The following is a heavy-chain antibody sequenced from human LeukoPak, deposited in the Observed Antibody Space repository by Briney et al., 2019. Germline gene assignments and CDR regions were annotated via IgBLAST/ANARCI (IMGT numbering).Heavy chain of an antibody. J-gene: IGHJ4*02. CDR2: INDSGST. CDR3: VRGRQGHY. Sequence: PSETLSLTCAVYGGSFSGHYWTWIRQPPGKGLEWIGEINDSGSTNHNPSLKGRVTISVDTSKNQFSLKLTSVTAAVTAVYYCVRGRQGHYWGQGTLVTVSS. CDR1: GGSFSGHY. V-gene: IGHV4-34*01.